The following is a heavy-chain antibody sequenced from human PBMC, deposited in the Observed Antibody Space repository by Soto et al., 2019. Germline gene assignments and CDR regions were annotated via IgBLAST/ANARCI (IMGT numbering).Heavy chain of an antibody. CDR3: ARAKPKFNY. V-gene: IGHV3-21*04. J-gene: IGHJ4*02. Sequence: PGGSLRLSCAASGFTFSNYDMNWVRQAPGKGLEWVSSITSDSTYTYYTDSVKGRFTISRDNAENSLYLQMDSLRAEDTATYYCARAKPKFNYWGQGVLVTVSS. CDR1: GFTFSNYD. CDR2: ITSDSTYT.